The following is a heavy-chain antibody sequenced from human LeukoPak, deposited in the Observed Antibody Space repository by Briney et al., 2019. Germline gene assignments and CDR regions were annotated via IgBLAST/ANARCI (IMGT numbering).Heavy chain of an antibody. V-gene: IGHV1-24*01. CDR3: ATDYVFGAGSAFDI. CDR2: FDPEDGET. Sequence: DSVKVSCKVSGYTLTELSMPWVRQAPGKGLEWMGGFDPEDGETIYAQKFQGRVTMTEDTSTDTAYMELSSLRSEDTAVYYCATDYVFGAGSAFDIWGQGTMVTVSS. D-gene: IGHD3-10*02. J-gene: IGHJ3*02. CDR1: GYTLTELS.